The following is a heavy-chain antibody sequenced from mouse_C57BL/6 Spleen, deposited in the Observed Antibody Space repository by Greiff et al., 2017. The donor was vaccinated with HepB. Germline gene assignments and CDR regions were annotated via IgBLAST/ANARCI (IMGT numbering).Heavy chain of an antibody. V-gene: IGHV1-9*01. CDR2: ILPGSGST. J-gene: IGHJ2*01. Sequence: QVQLKESGAELMKPGASVKLSCKATGYTFTGYWIEWVKQRPGHGLEWIGEILPGSGSTNYNEKFKGKATFTADTSSNTAYMQLSSLTTEDSAIYYCARRGGYGNLREYYFDYWGQGTTLTVSS. CDR1: GYTFTGYW. D-gene: IGHD2-1*01. CDR3: ARRGGYGNLREYYFDY.